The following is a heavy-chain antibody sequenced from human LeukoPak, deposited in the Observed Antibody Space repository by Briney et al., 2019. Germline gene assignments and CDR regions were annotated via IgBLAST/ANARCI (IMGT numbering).Heavy chain of an antibody. CDR2: NYDSGNT. V-gene: IGHV4-59*01. J-gene: IGHJ3*02. CDR3: ATPGSGYKIDAFDI. Sequence: PSETLSLTCTVSGGSISSYYWSWIRQPPGKGLEWIGYNYDSGNTNYNPSLKRRVTISVDMSKNQFSLKLISVTAADTAVYYCATPGSGYKIDAFDIWGRGTVVTVSS. D-gene: IGHD3-22*01. CDR1: GGSISSYY.